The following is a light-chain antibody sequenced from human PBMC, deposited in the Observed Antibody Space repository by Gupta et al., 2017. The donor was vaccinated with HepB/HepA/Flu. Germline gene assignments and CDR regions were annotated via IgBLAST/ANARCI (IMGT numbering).Light chain of an antibody. CDR2: EVN. Sequence: QSALTQPASVSGSPGQSITISCSGTSSDIGTYNLVSWYQQRPGKAPKLIIYEVNKRPSGVSNRFSGSKSANTASLTISALQSDDEADYFCCTYAGTTRWIFGEVTKVTVL. J-gene: IGLJ2*01. V-gene: IGLV2-23*02. CDR3: CTYAGTTRWI. CDR1: SSDIGTYNL.